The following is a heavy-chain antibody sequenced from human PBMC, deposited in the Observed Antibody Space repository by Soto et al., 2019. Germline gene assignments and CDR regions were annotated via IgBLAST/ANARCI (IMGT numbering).Heavy chain of an antibody. CDR1: GYSFSSYG. CDR3: ARDRYAMFSP. V-gene: IGHV1-18*01. D-gene: IGHD3-10*02. J-gene: IGHJ5*02. CDR2: ISPSTHET. Sequence: GASVKASCKASGYSFSSYGSTWLRQAPGQGLEWMGWISPSTHETNYAQKFQGRVTVTTGTSTSTAFIELRNLKSDDTAVYYCARDRYAMFSPWGRGSLVTGSS.